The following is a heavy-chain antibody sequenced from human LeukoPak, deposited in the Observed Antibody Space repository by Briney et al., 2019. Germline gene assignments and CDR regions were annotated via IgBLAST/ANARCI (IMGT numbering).Heavy chain of an antibody. D-gene: IGHD5-18*01. Sequence: GGSLRLSCAASGFTFSSYSMNWVRQAPGKGLEWVSSISSSSSYIYYADSVKGRFTISRDNAKNSLYLQMNSLRAEDTAVYYCARGGTAMVTSAAFDIWGQGTMVTVSS. V-gene: IGHV3-21*01. CDR3: ARGGTAMVTSAAFDI. CDR2: ISSSSSYI. J-gene: IGHJ3*02. CDR1: GFTFSSYS.